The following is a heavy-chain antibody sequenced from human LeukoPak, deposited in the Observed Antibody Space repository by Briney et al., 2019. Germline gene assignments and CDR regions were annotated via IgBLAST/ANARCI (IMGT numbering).Heavy chain of an antibody. D-gene: IGHD2-2*01. J-gene: IGHJ5*02. CDR3: ASRGDDIVVVPAAMSAEKYWFDP. V-gene: IGHV4-34*01. CDR1: GGSFSGYY. Sequence: SETLSLTCAVSGGSFSGYYWSWIRRPPGKGLEWIGEINHSGSTNYNPSLKSRVTISVDTSKNQFSLKLSSVTAADTAVYYCASRGDDIVVVPAAMSAEKYWFDPWGQGTLVTVSS. CDR2: INHSGST.